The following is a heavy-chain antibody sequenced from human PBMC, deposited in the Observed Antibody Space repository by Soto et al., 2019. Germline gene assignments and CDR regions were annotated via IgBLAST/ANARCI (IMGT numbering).Heavy chain of an antibody. CDR2: LAYVGSHN. V-gene: IGHV3-30*18. CDR1: GFTFSNSA. Sequence: QVQLVASGGGVVQPGRSLRLSCAASGFTFSNSAMHWVRQPPDNGLEWVAFLAYVGSHNYYADSVKGRVTISRDNSKNTVYLQMNSLRVEDTAVYSCAKDRSTVFGVVTYYFDYWGQGTLVTGSS. D-gene: IGHD3-3*01. CDR3: AKDRSTVFGVVTYYFDY. J-gene: IGHJ4*02.